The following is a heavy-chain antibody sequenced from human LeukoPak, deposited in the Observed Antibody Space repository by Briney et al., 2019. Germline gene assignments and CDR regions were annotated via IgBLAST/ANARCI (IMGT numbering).Heavy chain of an antibody. V-gene: IGHV5-51*01. Sequence: GESLKISCKASGYSLTSYWICWVRQMPGKGLEWMGIIYPGDSDTRYSPSFQGQVTISADKSINTAYLQWSSLKASDTAIYYCARRGEATDPFDFWGQGTLVTVSS. D-gene: IGHD1-26*01. CDR2: IYPGDSDT. J-gene: IGHJ4*02. CDR3: ARRGEATDPFDF. CDR1: GYSLTSYW.